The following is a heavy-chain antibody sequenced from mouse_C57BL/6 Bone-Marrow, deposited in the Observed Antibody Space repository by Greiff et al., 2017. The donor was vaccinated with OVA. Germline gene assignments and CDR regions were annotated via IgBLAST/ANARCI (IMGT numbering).Heavy chain of an antibody. CDR2: INSDGGST. CDR1: EYEFPSHD. CDR3: ARNYYDCGGAMDY. V-gene: IGHV5-2*03. J-gene: IGHJ4*01. Sequence: EVKLVEPGGGLVQPGESLKLSCESNEYEFPSHDMSWVRKTPEKRLELVAAINSDGGSTNYPHTMERRFIISGDNTTKTLYLQMSSLRSEDTALYYCARNYYDCGGAMDYWGQGTSVTVSS. D-gene: IGHD2-4*01.